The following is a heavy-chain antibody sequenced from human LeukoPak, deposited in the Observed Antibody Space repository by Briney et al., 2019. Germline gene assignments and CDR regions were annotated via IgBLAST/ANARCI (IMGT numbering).Heavy chain of an antibody. V-gene: IGHV4-34*01. D-gene: IGHD1-26*01. CDR2: INHSGST. CDR1: GGSFSGYY. J-gene: IGHJ5*02. Sequence: SETLSLTCAVYGGSFSGYYWNWIRQPPGKGLEWIGEINHSGSTNYIPSLKSRVTISVDASKNQFSLKLSSVTAADTAVYYCARGSKMLGYNWFDPWGQGTLVTVSS. CDR3: ARGSKMLGYNWFDP.